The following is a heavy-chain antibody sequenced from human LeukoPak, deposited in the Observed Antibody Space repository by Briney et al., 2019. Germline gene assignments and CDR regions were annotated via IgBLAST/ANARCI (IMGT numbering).Heavy chain of an antibody. J-gene: IGHJ4*02. CDR1: GGSISSSSYY. V-gene: IGHV4-39*01. CDR2: IYYSGST. CDR3: ARHTTYEYSYGYDY. Sequence: SETLSLTCTVSGGSISSSSYYWGWIRQPPGKGLEWIGSIYYSGSTYYNPSLKSRVTISVDTSKNQFSLKLSSVTAADTAVYYCARHTTYEYSYGYDYWGQGTLSPSPQ. D-gene: IGHD5-18*01.